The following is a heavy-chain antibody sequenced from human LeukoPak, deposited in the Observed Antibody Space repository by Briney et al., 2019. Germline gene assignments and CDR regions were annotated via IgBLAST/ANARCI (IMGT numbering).Heavy chain of an antibody. V-gene: IGHV3-53*01. CDR3: ARDRLLKVVPAASTNYYYYGMDV. CDR2: IYSGGST. CDR1: GFTVSSNY. D-gene: IGHD2-2*01. Sequence: GGSLRLSCAASGFTVSSNYMSWVRQAPGKGLEWVSVIYSGGSTYYADSVKGRFTISRVNSKNTLYLQMNSLRAEDTAVYYCARDRLLKVVPAASTNYYYYGMDVWGQGTTVTVSS. J-gene: IGHJ6*02.